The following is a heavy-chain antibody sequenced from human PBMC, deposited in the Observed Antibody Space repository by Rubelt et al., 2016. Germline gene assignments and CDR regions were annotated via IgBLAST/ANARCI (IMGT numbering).Heavy chain of an antibody. CDR1: GFTFSSYS. Sequence: EVQLVESGGGLVKPGGSLRLSCAASGFTFSSYSMNWVRQAPGKGLEWVSSISSSSSYIYYADSVKGRFTIARDKAKNSLYLKMNSLRAEDTAVYYCAREFRNWNYGYFDYWGQGTLVTVSS. V-gene: IGHV3-21*01. CDR2: ISSSSSYI. CDR3: AREFRNWNYGYFDY. J-gene: IGHJ4*02. D-gene: IGHD1-7*01.